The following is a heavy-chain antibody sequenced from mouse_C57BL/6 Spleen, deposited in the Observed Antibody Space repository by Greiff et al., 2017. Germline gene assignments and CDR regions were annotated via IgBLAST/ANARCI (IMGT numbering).Heavy chain of an antibody. CDR3: AGYIPSSGTDY. V-gene: IGHV7-3*01. CDR1: GFTFTDYY. D-gene: IGHD3-2*02. Sequence: EVKLVESGGGLVQPGGSLSLSCAASGFTFTDYYMSWVRQPPGKALEWLGFIRNKAIGYTTEYSASVKGRFTISRDNSQSILYLQMNALRAEDSATYYCAGYIPSSGTDYWGQGTTLTVSS. CDR2: IRNKAIGYTT. J-gene: IGHJ2*01.